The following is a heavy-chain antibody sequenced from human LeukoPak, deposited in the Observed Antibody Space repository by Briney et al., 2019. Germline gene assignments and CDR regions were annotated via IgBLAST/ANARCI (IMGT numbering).Heavy chain of an antibody. D-gene: IGHD1-26*01. CDR2: IYYSTNT. Sequence: SETLSLTCSVSGESIKSTSNYWAWVRQPPGKGLEWIGHIYYSTNTNYNSSLKSRITISEDTSKNQFSLKLSSVTAADTALYYCARDSTTTWYGQDYWGQGTLVTVSS. CDR1: GESIKSTSNY. V-gene: IGHV4-39*07. J-gene: IGHJ4*02. CDR3: ARDSTTTWYGQDY.